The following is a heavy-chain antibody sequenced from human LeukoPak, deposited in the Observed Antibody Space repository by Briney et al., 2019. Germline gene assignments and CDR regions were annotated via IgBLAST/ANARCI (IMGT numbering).Heavy chain of an antibody. CDR3: AREGVVMPNWFDP. CDR1: GGSISSSSYY. J-gene: IGHJ5*02. CDR2: IYYSGST. V-gene: IGHV4-39*07. D-gene: IGHD3-22*01. Sequence: SETLSLTCTVSGGSISSSSYYWGWIRQPPGQGLEWIGSIYYSGSTYYNPSLKSRVTISVDTSKNQFSLKLSSVTAADTAVYYCAREGVVMPNWFDPWGQGTLVTVSS.